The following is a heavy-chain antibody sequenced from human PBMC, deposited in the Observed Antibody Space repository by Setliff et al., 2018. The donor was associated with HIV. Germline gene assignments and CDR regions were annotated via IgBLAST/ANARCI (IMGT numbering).Heavy chain of an antibody. Sequence: GGSLRLSCAASGFTFSSYWVSWVRQAPGKGLEWVAHISSSGATIYYVDSVKGRFTISRDNAANSLYLQMNSLRVEDTAIYFCARYFYASSSSAIDAWGQGMPVTVSS. V-gene: IGHV3-48*03. CDR2: ISSSGATI. CDR3: ARYFYASSSSAIDA. D-gene: IGHD3-16*01. CDR1: GFTFSSYW. J-gene: IGHJ5*02.